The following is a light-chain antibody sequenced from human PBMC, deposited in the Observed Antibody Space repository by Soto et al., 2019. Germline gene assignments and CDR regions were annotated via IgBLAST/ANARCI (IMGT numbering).Light chain of an antibody. CDR2: GAS. CDR3: HQYYTWPRT. CDR1: QTVTTD. V-gene: IGKV3-15*01. Sequence: EIVMTQSPVTLSVSPGERATLSCRASQTVTTDLAWYQQKPDQAPRLVIHGASTRATDFPARFSGSGSGTEFTLTISSLQSEDIAVYYCHQYYTWPRTFGQGTKVDI. J-gene: IGKJ1*01.